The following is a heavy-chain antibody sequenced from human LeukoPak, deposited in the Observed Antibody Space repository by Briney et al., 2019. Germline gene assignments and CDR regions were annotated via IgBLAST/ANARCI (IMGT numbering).Heavy chain of an antibody. CDR3: ARGGGYAWDY. D-gene: IGHD5-12*01. V-gene: IGHV3-7*01. Sequence: GGSLRLSCAASGFTFSSYAMHWVRQAPGKGLEWVANIKQDGSEKYYVDSVKGRFTISRDNARNSLYLQMNSLRADDTAVYYCARGGGYAWDYWGQGTLVTVSS. CDR1: GFTFSSYA. J-gene: IGHJ4*02. CDR2: IKQDGSEK.